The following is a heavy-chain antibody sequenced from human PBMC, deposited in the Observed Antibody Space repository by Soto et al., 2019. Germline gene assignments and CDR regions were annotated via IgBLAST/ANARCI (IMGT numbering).Heavy chain of an antibody. Sequence: SETLSLTCTVSGGSINDYYWSWIRQPPGKGLEWIGNIYYTGYTTYNPSLKSRVAISVDTSRNQFSLRLSSVTAADTAVYYCAGERVVWFGDLLQHGWYDPCGQGTLVIVFS. V-gene: IGHV4-59*01. CDR2: IYYTGYT. J-gene: IGHJ5*02. CDR1: GGSINDYY. D-gene: IGHD3-10*01. CDR3: AGERVVWFGDLLQHGWYDP.